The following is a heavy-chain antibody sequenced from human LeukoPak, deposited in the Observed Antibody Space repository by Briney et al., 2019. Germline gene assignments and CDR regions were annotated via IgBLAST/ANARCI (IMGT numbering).Heavy chain of an antibody. CDR3: AREPYDFWSGYPIDY. Sequence: GASVKVSCKASGYTFTSYYMHWVRQAPGQGLEWMGIINPSGGSTSYAQKFQGRVTKTRDTSTSTVYMELSSLRSEDTAVYYCAREPYDFWSGYPIDYWGQGTLVTVSS. CDR2: INPSGGST. CDR1: GYTFTSYY. D-gene: IGHD3-3*01. V-gene: IGHV1-46*01. J-gene: IGHJ4*02.